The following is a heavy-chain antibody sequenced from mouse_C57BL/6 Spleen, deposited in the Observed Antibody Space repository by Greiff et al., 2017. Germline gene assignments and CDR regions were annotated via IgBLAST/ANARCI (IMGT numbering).Heavy chain of an antibody. J-gene: IGHJ4*01. CDR3: ARTPYYYAMDY. V-gene: IGHV1-64*01. CDR2: IHPNSGST. CDR1: GYTFTSYW. Sequence: VQLQQPGAELVKPGASVKLSCKASGYTFTSYWMHWVKQRPGQGLEWIGMIHPNSGSTNYNEKFKSKATLTVDKSSSTAYMQLSSLTSEDSAVYYCARTPYYYAMDYWGQGTSVTVSS.